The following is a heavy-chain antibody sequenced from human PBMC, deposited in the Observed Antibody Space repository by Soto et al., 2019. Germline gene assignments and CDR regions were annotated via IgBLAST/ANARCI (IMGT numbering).Heavy chain of an antibody. J-gene: IGHJ2*01. CDR3: AREGGATKYFDL. V-gene: IGHV4-59*01. D-gene: IGHD1-26*01. CDR1: GGSISSYY. CDR2: IYYSGST. Sequence: QVQLQESGPGLVKPSETLSLTCTVSGGSISSYYWSWIRQPPGKGLEWIGYIYYSGSTNYNPSLKSRXXIXVXXSKNQCSLKLSSVTAADTAVYYCAREGGATKYFDLWGRGTLVTVSS.